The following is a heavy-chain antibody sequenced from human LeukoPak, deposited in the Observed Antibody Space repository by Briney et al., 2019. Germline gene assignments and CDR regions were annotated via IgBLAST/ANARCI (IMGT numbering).Heavy chain of an antibody. CDR3: ARDSYSSSWYSRGGFDY. CDR1: GFTFSSYR. Sequence: GGSLRLSCAASGFTFSSYRMSWVRQAPGKGLEWVANIKQDGSEKYYVDSVKGRFTISRDNAKNSLYLQMNSLRAEDTAVYYCARDSYSSSWYSRGGFDYWGRGTLVTVSS. V-gene: IGHV3-7*03. J-gene: IGHJ4*02. D-gene: IGHD6-13*01. CDR2: IKQDGSEK.